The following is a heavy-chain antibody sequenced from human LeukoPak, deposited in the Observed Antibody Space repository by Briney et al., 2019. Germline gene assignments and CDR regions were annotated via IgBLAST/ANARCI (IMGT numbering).Heavy chain of an antibody. J-gene: IGHJ4*02. CDR1: GFTFSSYE. CDR2: ISSSGTTI. Sequence: GGSLRLSCAASGFTFSSYEMNWVRQAPGKGLEWLSYISSSGTTIKYADSVKGRFTISRDNAKNSLYLQVNSLRAEDTAVYYCGRSRGAGPGAHFDVWGQGILVTVSS. CDR3: GRSRGAGPGAHFDV. V-gene: IGHV3-48*03. D-gene: IGHD6-19*01.